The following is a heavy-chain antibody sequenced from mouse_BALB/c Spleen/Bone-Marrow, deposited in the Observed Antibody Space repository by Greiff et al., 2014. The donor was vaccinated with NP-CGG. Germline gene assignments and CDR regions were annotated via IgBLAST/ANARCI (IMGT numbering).Heavy chain of an antibody. D-gene: IGHD2-4*01. CDR1: GFAFSSYD. Sequence: EVQLVESGGGLVKPGGSLKLSCAASGFAFSSYDMSWVRQTPEKRLEWVAYISSGGGSTYYPDTVKGRFTISRDNAKNTLYLQMSSLKSEDTAMYYCARHLITTKRRDYFDYWGQAPLSQSPQ. J-gene: IGHJ2*01. V-gene: IGHV5-12-1*01. CDR2: ISSGGGST. CDR3: ARHLITTKRRDYFDY.